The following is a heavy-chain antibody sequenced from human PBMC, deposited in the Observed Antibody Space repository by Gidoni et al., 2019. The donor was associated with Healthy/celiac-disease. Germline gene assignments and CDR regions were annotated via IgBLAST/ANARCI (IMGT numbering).Heavy chain of an antibody. CDR2: INPNSGGT. CDR3: AGTSVVVPANNYYYYGMDV. D-gene: IGHD2-2*01. CDR1: GYTFTGYS. Sequence: QVQLVQSGAEVKKPGASVKVSCKASGYTFTGYSMHWVRQAPGQGLEWMGWINPNSGGTNYAQKFQGRVTMTRDTSISTAYMELSRLRSDDTAVYYCAGTSVVVPANNYYYYGMDVWGQGTTVTVSS. V-gene: IGHV1-2*02. J-gene: IGHJ6*02.